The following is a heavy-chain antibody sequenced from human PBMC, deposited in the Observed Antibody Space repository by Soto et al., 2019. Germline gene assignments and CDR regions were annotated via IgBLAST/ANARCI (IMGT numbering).Heavy chain of an antibody. CDR1: GGSISRSSYY. CDR2: IYYSGST. J-gene: IGHJ6*03. CDR3: ASSATDCGDYDYYYYLDV. Sequence: SETLSLTCTVSGGSISRSSYYWGWIRQPPGKGLEWIGSIYYSGSTYYNPSLKSRVTISVDTSKNQFSLKLSSVTAADTAVYYCASSATDCGDYDYYYYLDVWGKGTTVTVSS. D-gene: IGHD4-17*01. V-gene: IGHV4-39*01.